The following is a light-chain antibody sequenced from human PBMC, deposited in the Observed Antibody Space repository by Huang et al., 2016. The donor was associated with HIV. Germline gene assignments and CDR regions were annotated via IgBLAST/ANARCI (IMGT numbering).Light chain of an antibody. CDR1: ESILRN. Sequence: VMTQSPATLSVSPGERATLSCRASESILRNLAWYQQRPGQPPRLLIYGASVRLPGIPDRFRGSGSGTEFSLTISSLQSEDFAVYYCQQCNKWPPYTYGQGTKLEIK. J-gene: IGKJ2*01. CDR3: QQCNKWPPYT. V-gene: IGKV3-15*01. CDR2: GAS.